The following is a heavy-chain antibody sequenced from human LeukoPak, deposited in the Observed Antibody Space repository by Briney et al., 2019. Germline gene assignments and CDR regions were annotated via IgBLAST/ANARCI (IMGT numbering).Heavy chain of an antibody. V-gene: IGHV4-28*03. CDR2: IYYSGSI. Sequence: PSETLSLTCAVSGYSISSSNYWAWIRQPPGKGLEWIGHIYYSGSIYYNPSLKSRVTMSVDTSKNQFSLKLSSVTAADTAVYYCARDGIAVAGRPLDYWGQGTLVTVSS. D-gene: IGHD6-19*01. CDR1: GYSISSSNY. CDR3: ARDGIAVAGRPLDY. J-gene: IGHJ4*02.